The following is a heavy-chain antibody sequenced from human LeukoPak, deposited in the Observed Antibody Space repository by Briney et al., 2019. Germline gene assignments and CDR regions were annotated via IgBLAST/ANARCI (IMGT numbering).Heavy chain of an antibody. CDR3: ARGLRREQQLLRAFDY. V-gene: IGHV1-8*01. Sequence: ASVKVSCKASGYTFTNYDINWVRQASGQGLEWMGWMNPNSGNTGSAQKFQGRVIMTSNTSISTAYMELSSLRSEDTAVYYCARGLRREQQLLRAFDYWGQGTPVTVSS. J-gene: IGHJ4*02. CDR2: MNPNSGNT. CDR1: GYTFTNYD. D-gene: IGHD6-13*01.